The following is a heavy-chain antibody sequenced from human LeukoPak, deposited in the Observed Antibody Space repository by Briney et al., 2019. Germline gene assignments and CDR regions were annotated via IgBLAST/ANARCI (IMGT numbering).Heavy chain of an antibody. Sequence: YPGGSLRLSCEVSGFTLSSYSMSWVRQAPGKGLGWVSSIRSSGRDIFYADSVRGRFTIARDDAKNSLYLQMNSLRAEDTAVYYCARGPDIAVAPLQHWGQGTLVTVSS. CDR1: GFTLSSYS. CDR3: ARGPDIAVAPLQH. J-gene: IGHJ1*01. V-gene: IGHV3-21*01. D-gene: IGHD6-19*01. CDR2: IRSSGRDI.